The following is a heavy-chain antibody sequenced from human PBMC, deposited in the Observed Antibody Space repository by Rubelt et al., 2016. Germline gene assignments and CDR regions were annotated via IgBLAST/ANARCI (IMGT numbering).Heavy chain of an antibody. CDR3: TRDGVRSSGPHDS. D-gene: IGHD3-22*01. V-gene: IGHV4-4*07. Sequence: IGRITPRGNTDHNPSLKSRVTVAVDTSKNQFSLRLSSVTSADTAVYYCTRDGVRSSGPHDSWGQGTLVTVSS. J-gene: IGHJ4*02. CDR2: ITPRGNT.